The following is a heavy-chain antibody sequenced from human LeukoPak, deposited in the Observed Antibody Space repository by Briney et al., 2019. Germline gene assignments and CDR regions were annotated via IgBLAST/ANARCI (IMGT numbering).Heavy chain of an antibody. CDR2: ISTNNGNT. CDR1: VYSVSSYA. J-gene: IGHJ4*02. CDR3: ASDYFDF. V-gene: IGHV1-18*04. Sequence: ASVKLSFKSSVYSVSSYAISWVRQSPGQGLEWVGLISTNNGNTNYAQKLQGRVTMTTDTTTSTAYMELRILRSEETALYYCASDYFDFWGQGTLVTVSS.